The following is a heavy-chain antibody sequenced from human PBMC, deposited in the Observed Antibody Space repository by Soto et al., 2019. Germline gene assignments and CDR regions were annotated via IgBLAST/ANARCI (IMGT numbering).Heavy chain of an antibody. J-gene: IGHJ4*02. CDR3: ARSLDYYDSSVSFDY. D-gene: IGHD3-22*01. V-gene: IGHV5-51*01. Sequence: GESLKISCKGSGYSFTSYWIGWARQMPGKGLEWMGIIYPGDSDTRYSPSFQGQVTISADKSISTAYLQWSSLKASDTAMYYCARSLDYYDSSVSFDYWGQGTLVTVSS. CDR1: GYSFTSYW. CDR2: IYPGDSDT.